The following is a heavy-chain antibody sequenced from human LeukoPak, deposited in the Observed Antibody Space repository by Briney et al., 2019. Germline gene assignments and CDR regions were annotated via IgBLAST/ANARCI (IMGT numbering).Heavy chain of an antibody. CDR2: IYYNGST. CDR3: ARAAGYDSSGYYPGDAFDI. Sequence: NPSETLSLTCTVSGGSISSYYWSWIRQPPGEGLGGSGYIYYNGSTNYNRSLKSRVTISIDTSKNPLSLKLSYLSAADTAVYYCARAAGYDSSGYYPGDAFDIWGQGTMVTVSS. V-gene: IGHV4-59*12. CDR1: GGSISSYY. J-gene: IGHJ3*02. D-gene: IGHD3-22*01.